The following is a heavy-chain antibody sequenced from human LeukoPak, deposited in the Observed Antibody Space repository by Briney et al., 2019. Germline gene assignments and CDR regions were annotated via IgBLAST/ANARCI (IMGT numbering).Heavy chain of an antibody. CDR3: AKATVYYFAFDI. CDR1: GFTFSSSA. CDR2: ISGSGGST. J-gene: IGHJ3*02. Sequence: PGGSLRLSCAASGFTFSSSAMSWVRQAPGKGLEWVSAISGSGGSTYYADSVKGRFTISRDNSKNTLYLQMNSLRAEDTAVYYCAKATVYYFAFDIWGQGTMVTVSS. V-gene: IGHV3-23*01. D-gene: IGHD3-22*01.